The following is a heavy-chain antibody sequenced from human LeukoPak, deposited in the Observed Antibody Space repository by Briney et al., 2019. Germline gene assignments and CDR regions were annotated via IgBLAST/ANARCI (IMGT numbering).Heavy chain of an antibody. D-gene: IGHD6-13*01. Sequence: ASVKVSCKASGYTFTGYYMHWVRQAPGQGLEWMGGIIPIFGTANYAQKFQGRVTITTDESTSTAYMELSSLRSEDTAVYYCAQSSSRPSYYYYMDVWGKGTTVTVSS. J-gene: IGHJ6*03. CDR3: AQSSSRPSYYYYMDV. CDR1: GYTFTGYY. CDR2: IIPIFGTA. V-gene: IGHV1-69*05.